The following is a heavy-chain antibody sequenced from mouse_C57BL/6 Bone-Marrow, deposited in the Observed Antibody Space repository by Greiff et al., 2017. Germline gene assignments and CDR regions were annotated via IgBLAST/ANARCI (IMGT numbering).Heavy chain of an antibody. D-gene: IGHD1-1*01. Sequence: VQVVESGPELVKPGASVKISCKASGYAFGSSWMNWVKQRPGKGLEWIGRIYPGDGDTNYNGKFKGKATLTADKSSSTAYMQLSSLTSEDSAVYFCARMGYYGSSSYFDYWGQGTTLTVSS. CDR1: GYAFGSSW. CDR3: ARMGYYGSSSYFDY. J-gene: IGHJ2*01. CDR2: IYPGDGDT. V-gene: IGHV1-82*01.